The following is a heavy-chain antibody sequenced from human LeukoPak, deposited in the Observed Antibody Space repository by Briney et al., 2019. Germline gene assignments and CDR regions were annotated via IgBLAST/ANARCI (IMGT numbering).Heavy chain of an antibody. CDR1: GYTFTSYD. CDR3: ARGRRVGATISVY. V-gene: IGHV1-8*01. D-gene: IGHD1-26*01. J-gene: IGHJ4*02. CDR2: MNPNSGNT. Sequence: ASVKVSCKASGYTFTSYDINWLRQATGQGLEWMGWMNPNSGNTGYAQKFQDRVTMTRNTSISTAYMELNSLRSEDTAVYYCARGRRVGATISVYWGQGTLVTVSS.